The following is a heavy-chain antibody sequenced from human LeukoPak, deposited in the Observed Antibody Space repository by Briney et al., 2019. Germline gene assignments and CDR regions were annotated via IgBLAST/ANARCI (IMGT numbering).Heavy chain of an antibody. CDR1: GFTVSSNY. V-gene: IGHV3-53*01. D-gene: IGHD5-24*01. Sequence: PGGSLRFSCAASGFTVSSNYMSWVRQAPGKGLEGVSVIYSGGSTYYADSVRGRFTISRDNSKNTLYLQMNSLRAEDTAVYYCARVVDGYNYYYYYYMDVWGKGTTVTISS. CDR2: IYSGGST. J-gene: IGHJ6*03. CDR3: ARVVDGYNYYYYYYMDV.